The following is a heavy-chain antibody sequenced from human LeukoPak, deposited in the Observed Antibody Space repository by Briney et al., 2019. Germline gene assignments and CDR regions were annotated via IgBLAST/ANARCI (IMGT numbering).Heavy chain of an antibody. CDR3: ARGPYSSSWYTLSAFDI. CDR2: ISAYNGNT. V-gene: IGHV1-18*01. J-gene: IGHJ3*02. Sequence: GASVKVSCTASGYTFTSYGISWVRQAPGQGLEWMGWISAYNGNTNYAQKLQGRVTMTTDTSTSTAYMELRSLRSDDTAVHYCARGPYSSSWYTLSAFDIWGQGTMVTVSS. CDR1: GYTFTSYG. D-gene: IGHD6-13*01.